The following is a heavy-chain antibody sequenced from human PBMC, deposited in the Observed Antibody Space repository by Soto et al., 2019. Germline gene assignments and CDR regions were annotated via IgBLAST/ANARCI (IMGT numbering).Heavy chain of an antibody. J-gene: IGHJ5*02. Sequence: QLQLQESGPGLVKPSETLSLTCTVSGGSISSSNYYWGWIRQPPGKGLAWIGSISYSGSTYYNPALKSRVTMSVDTSTIQFSLKLTSVTAADTAVYYCARRRYSIGWSTNWFDPWGQGTLVTVSS. V-gene: IGHV4-39*01. CDR1: GGSISSSNYY. CDR3: ARRRYSIGWSTNWFDP. CDR2: ISYSGST. D-gene: IGHD6-19*01.